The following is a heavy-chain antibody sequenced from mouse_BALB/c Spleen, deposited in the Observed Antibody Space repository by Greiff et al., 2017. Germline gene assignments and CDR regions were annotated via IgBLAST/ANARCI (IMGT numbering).Heavy chain of an antibody. V-gene: IGHV14-3*02. D-gene: IGHD1-1*01. CDR1: GFNIKDTY. Sequence: VQLQQSGAELVKPGASVKLSCTASGFNIKDTYMHWVKQRPEQGLEWIGRIDPANGNTIYDPKFQGKATITADTSSNTAYLQLSSLTSEDTAVYYCARWCYGSSYDVWFAYWGQGTLVTVSA. J-gene: IGHJ3*01. CDR3: ARWCYGSSYDVWFAY. CDR2: IDPANGNT.